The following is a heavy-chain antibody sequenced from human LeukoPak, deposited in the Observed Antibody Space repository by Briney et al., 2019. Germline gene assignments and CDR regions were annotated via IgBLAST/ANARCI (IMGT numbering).Heavy chain of an antibody. CDR1: GGSIGSYY. J-gene: IGHJ3*02. CDR3: ARVRYDSSVSTAFDI. D-gene: IGHD3-22*01. V-gene: IGHV4-59*01. Sequence: SETLSLTCTVSGGSIGSYYWTWIRQPPGKGLECIGYISNSGSTNYNPSLKSRVTISVDTSKNQFSLKLSSVTAADTAVYYCARVRYDSSVSTAFDIWGHGTMVTVSS. CDR2: ISNSGST.